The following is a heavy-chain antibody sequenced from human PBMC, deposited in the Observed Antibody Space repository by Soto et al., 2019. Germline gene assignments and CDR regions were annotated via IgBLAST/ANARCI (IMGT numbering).Heavy chain of an antibody. CDR1: SGTISACY. CDR2: IYSSGNS. CDR3: GRGQRFSDCFDT. V-gene: IGHV4-4*07. D-gene: IGHD3-3*01. Sequence: PSETLSLTCNVSSGTISACYWTWIRQPAGKGLEWIGGIYSSGNSKYNPSLQRRVTMSLDTSNNQVSLSLTSVTVAHTAVYYCGRGQRFSDCFDTWGQRTLVTVSS. J-gene: IGHJ5*02.